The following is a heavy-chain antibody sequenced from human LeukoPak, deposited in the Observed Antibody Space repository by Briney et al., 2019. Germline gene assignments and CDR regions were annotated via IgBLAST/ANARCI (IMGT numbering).Heavy chain of an antibody. CDR2: INPNSGGT. V-gene: IGHV1-2*02. J-gene: IGHJ4*02. Sequence: GASVKVSCKASGYTFTGYYMHWVRQAPGQGLEWMGWINPNSGGTNYAQKFQGRVTMTRDTSISTAYMELSRLRSDDTAVYHCASHYCSSTSCLQEPFDYWGQGTLVTVSS. CDR1: GYTFTGYY. D-gene: IGHD2-2*01. CDR3: ASHYCSSTSCLQEPFDY.